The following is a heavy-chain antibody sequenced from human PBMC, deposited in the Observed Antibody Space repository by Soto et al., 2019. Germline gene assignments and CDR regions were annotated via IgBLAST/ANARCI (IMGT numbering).Heavy chain of an antibody. J-gene: IGHJ4*02. CDR1: GFTFTNSW. V-gene: IGHV3-74*01. CDR3: GSLFEH. Sequence: EVQLVESGGGLVQPGGSLRLSCAASGFTFTNSWMHWVRQAPGKGLQWVARVDGEESGTSYADSVKGRFTISRDNAKNTLSLQMTSLRADDTAVYYCGSLFEHWGWGTLVSVSS. CDR2: VDGEESGT. D-gene: IGHD1-26*01.